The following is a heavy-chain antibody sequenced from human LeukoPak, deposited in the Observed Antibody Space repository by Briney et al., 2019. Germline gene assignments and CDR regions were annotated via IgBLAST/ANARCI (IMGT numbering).Heavy chain of an antibody. CDR1: GFMFSHFG. CDR3: VKEGRDTTFGVLVPFDY. Sequence: GRSLRLSCEASGFMFSHFGIHWVRQAPGKGLEWVAVISYDRSKKYYADSVEGRFTISRDNSKKTVHLQMNSLRAEDTAVYYCVKEGRDTTFGVLVPFDYWGQGALVIVSS. V-gene: IGHV3-30*18. D-gene: IGHD3-3*01. J-gene: IGHJ4*02. CDR2: ISYDRSKK.